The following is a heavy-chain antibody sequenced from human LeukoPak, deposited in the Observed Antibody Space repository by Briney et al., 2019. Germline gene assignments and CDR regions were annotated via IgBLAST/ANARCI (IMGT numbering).Heavy chain of an antibody. Sequence: GGSLRLSCAASGFTFSSYSMNWVRQAPGKGLEWVSSISSSSSYIYYAGSVKGRFTISRDNAKNSLYLQMNSLRAEDTAVYYCARESRRFLEWFDYWGQGTLVTVSS. J-gene: IGHJ4*02. V-gene: IGHV3-21*01. CDR1: GFTFSSYS. D-gene: IGHD3-3*01. CDR3: ARESRRFLEWFDY. CDR2: ISSSSSYI.